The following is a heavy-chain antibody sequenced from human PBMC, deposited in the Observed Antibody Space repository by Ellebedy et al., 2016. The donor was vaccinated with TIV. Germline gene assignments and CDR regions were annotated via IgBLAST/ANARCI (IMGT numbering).Heavy chain of an antibody. V-gene: IGHV3-30*18. CDR3: AKDWRGEYGYGMDV. Sequence: GESLKISCAASGFTFSSYGMHWVRQAPGKGLEWVAVISYDGSNKYYADSVKGRFTISRDNAKNTLYLQMNSLRAEDTAVYYRAKDWRGEYGYGMDVWGQGTTVTVSS. J-gene: IGHJ6*02. CDR2: ISYDGSNK. CDR1: GFTFSSYG. D-gene: IGHD3-3*01.